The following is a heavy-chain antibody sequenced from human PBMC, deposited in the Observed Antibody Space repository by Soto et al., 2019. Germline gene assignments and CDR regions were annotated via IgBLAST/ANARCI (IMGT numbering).Heavy chain of an antibody. V-gene: IGHV4-34*01. J-gene: IGHJ5*02. D-gene: IGHD5-18*01. Sequence: SETLSLTCAVYGGSFSGYYWSWIRQPPGKGLEWIGEINHSGSTNYNPSLKSRVTISVDTSKNQFSLKLSSVTAADTAVYYCARARYGNNWFDPWGQGTLVTVSS. CDR3: ARARYGNNWFDP. CDR2: INHSGST. CDR1: GGSFSGYY.